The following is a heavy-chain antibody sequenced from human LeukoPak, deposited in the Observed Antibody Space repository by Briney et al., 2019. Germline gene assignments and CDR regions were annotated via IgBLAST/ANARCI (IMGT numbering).Heavy chain of an antibody. CDR1: GFTFSDYT. J-gene: IGHJ4*02. CDR2: VSYDGSND. Sequence: RSGRSLKLSCVGSGFTFSDYTMHWVRQAPGKGLEWVTVVSYDGSNDFYADSVKGRSTISRDNSKNTLYLQMNSLRSEDTAVYFCARDVSDYFDYWGQGILVSVSS. D-gene: IGHD5/OR15-5a*01. CDR3: ARDVSDYFDY. V-gene: IGHV3-30*03.